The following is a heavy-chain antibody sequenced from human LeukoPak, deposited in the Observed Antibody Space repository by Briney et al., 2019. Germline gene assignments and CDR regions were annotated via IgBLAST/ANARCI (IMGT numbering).Heavy chain of an antibody. CDR1: GGSISSYY. CDR3: ARHGGSYTFDF. CDR2: MYDSGSA. J-gene: IGHJ4*02. D-gene: IGHD1-26*01. V-gene: IGHV4-59*01. Sequence: PSETLSLTCTVSGGSISSYYWSWVRQPPGKGVETIGYMYDSGSANYNPSLKRRVTISVDKSKNKLSLRLSSVTAADTAVYYCARHGGSYTFDFWGQGVLVTVSS.